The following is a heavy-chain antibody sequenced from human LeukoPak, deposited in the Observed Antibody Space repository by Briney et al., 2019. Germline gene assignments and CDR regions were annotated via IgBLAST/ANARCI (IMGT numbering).Heavy chain of an antibody. V-gene: IGHV4-34*01. D-gene: IGHD1-26*01. CDR3: ARSPVQDSGSYGNFDY. J-gene: IGHJ4*02. CDR2: INHSGST. Sequence: SETPSLTCAVYGGSFSGYYWSWIRQPPGKGLEWIGEINHSGSTNYNPSLKSRVTISVDTSKNQFSLKLSSVTAADTAVYYCARSPVQDSGSYGNFDYWGQGTLVTVSS. CDR1: GGSFSGYY.